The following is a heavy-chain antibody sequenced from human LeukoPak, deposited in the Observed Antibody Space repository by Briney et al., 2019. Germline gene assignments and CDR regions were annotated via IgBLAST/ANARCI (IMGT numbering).Heavy chain of an antibody. Sequence: GESLKISCKGSGYSFTNYWIGWVRQMLGKGLEWMGIIYPDDSDTRYSPSFQGQVTISADKSISTAYLQWSSLKASDTAMYYCARPLPYGSGSYYLDYWGQGTLVTVSS. CDR3: ARPLPYGSGSYYLDY. CDR2: IYPDDSDT. CDR1: GYSFTNYW. J-gene: IGHJ4*02. V-gene: IGHV5-51*01. D-gene: IGHD3-10*01.